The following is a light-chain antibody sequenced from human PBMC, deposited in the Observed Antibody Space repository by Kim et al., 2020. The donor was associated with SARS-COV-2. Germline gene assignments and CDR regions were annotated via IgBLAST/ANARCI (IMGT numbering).Light chain of an antibody. J-gene: IGLJ2*01. CDR2: LNSDGSH. Sequence: LKLTCTLSSGHSSYAIAWHQQQPEKGPRYLMKLNSDGSHSKGDGIPDRFSGSSSGAERYLTISSLQSEDEADYYCQTRGTGIHVVFGGGTQLTVL. V-gene: IGLV4-69*01. CDR1: SGHSSYA. CDR3: QTRGTGIHVV.